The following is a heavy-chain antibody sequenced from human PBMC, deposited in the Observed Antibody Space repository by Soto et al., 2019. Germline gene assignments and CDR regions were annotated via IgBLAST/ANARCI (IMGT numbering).Heavy chain of an antibody. CDR3: ARSLPMKTKKNNWFDP. CDR2: ISSSSSTI. Sequence: HPGGSLRLSCAASGFTFSSYSMNWVRQAPGKGLEWVSYISSSSSTIYYADSVKGRFTISRDNAKNSLYLQMNSLRDEDTAVYYCARSLPMKTKKNNWFDPWGQGTLVTVS. D-gene: IGHD1-1*01. V-gene: IGHV3-48*02. J-gene: IGHJ5*02. CDR1: GFTFSSYS.